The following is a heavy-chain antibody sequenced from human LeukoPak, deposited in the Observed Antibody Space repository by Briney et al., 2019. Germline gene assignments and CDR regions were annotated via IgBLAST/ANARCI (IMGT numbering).Heavy chain of an antibody. CDR3: ARVGSGSFDY. J-gene: IGHJ4*02. CDR2: IYYSGNT. CDR1: GGSISTYY. Sequence: SETLSLTCTVSGGSISTYYWSWIRQPPGKGLEWIGYIYYSGNTNCNPSLKSRVTISVDTSKNQFSLKVTSVTAADTAVYYCARVGSGSFDYWGQGTLVTVSS. D-gene: IGHD6-19*01. V-gene: IGHV4-59*01.